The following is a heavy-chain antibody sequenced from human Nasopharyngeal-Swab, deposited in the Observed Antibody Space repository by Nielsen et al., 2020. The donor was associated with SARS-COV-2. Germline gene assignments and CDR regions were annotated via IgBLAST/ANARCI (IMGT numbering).Heavy chain of an antibody. D-gene: IGHD6-6*01. CDR1: GFTLSSYS. CDR3: ARDGYSSSWYAFDI. J-gene: IGHJ3*02. V-gene: IGHV3-48*02. Sequence: GGSLRLSCAASGFTLSSYSMNWVRQAPGKGLEWVSYISSSSSTIYYADSVKGRFTISRDNAKNSLYLQMNSLRDEDTAVYYCARDGYSSSWYAFDIWGQGTMVTVSS. CDR2: ISSSSSTI.